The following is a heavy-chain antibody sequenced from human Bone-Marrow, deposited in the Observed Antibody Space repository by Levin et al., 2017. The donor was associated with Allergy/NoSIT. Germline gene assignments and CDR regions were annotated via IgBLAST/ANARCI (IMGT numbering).Heavy chain of an antibody. CDR3: ARGDCYSGSCYGPDWFDP. CDR2: INPNSGHT. Sequence: GESLKISCKTSGYTFTSYNVYWVRQAPGQGLEWMGYINPNSGHTGFAQKFQGRLTMTRNSSITTAYMELSGLRSEDTAIYYCARGDCYSGSCYGPDWFDPWGQGTQVTVSS. J-gene: IGHJ5*02. CDR1: GYTFTSYN. D-gene: IGHD3-22*01. V-gene: IGHV1-8*01.